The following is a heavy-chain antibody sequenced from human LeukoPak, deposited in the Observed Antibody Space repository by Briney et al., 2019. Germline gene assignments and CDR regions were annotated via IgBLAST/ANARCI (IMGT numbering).Heavy chain of an antibody. D-gene: IGHD6-13*01. V-gene: IGHV4-59*01. CDR3: ARGPRKWQQQLVDFDY. Sequence: SETLSLTCTVSGGSISSYYWSWIRQPPGKGLEWIGYIYYSGSTNYNPSLKSRVTISVDSSKNQFSLKLSSVTAADTAVYYCARGPRKWQQQLVDFDYWGQGTLVTVSS. CDR1: GGSISSYY. CDR2: IYYSGST. J-gene: IGHJ4*02.